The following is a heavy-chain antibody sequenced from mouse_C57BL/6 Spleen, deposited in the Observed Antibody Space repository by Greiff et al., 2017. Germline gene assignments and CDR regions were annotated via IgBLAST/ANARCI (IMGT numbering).Heavy chain of an antibody. D-gene: IGHD2-1*01. CDR3: ARGGNYVGYFDY. CDR1: GFTFSDYG. V-gene: IGHV5-17*01. J-gene: IGHJ2*01. CDR2: ISSGSSTI. Sequence: DVMLVESGGGLVKPGGSLKLSCAASGFTFSDYGMHWVRQAPEKGLEWVAYISSGSSTIYYADTVKGRFTISRDNAKNTLFLQMTSLRSEDTAMYYCARGGNYVGYFDYWGQGTTLTVSS.